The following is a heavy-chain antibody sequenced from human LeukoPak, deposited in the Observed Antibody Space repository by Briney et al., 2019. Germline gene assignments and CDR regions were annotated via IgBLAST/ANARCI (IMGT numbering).Heavy chain of an antibody. Sequence: ASVKVSCKASGYTFTGYYMHWVRQAPGQGLEWMGWINPNSGDTNYAQTFQGRVTMTRDTSISTAYMELSRLRSDDTAVYYCARDLNFGSYYGYWGQGTLVTVSS. V-gene: IGHV1-2*02. CDR3: ARDLNFGSYYGY. CDR1: GYTFTGYY. CDR2: INPNSGDT. D-gene: IGHD1-26*01. J-gene: IGHJ4*02.